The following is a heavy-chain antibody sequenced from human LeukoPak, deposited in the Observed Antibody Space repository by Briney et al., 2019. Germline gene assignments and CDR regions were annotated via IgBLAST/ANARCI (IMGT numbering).Heavy chain of an antibody. V-gene: IGHV4-34*01. J-gene: IGHJ5*02. CDR2: INHSGST. CDR3: ARSMVRGVIILRGHWFDP. CDR1: GGSFSGYY. D-gene: IGHD3-10*01. Sequence: PSETLSLTCAVYGGSFSGYYWSWIRQPPGKGLEWLGEINHSGSTNYNPSLKSRVTISVDTSKNQFSLKLSSVTAADTAVYYCARSMVRGVIILRGHWFDPWGQGTLVTVSS.